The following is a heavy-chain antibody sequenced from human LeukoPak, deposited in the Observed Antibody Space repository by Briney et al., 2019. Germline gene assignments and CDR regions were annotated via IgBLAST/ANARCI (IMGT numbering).Heavy chain of an antibody. D-gene: IGHD6-6*01. CDR1: GGSIVTSRYY. J-gene: IGHJ4*02. V-gene: IGHV4-4*07. CDR3: ARWRAARSFFDY. CDR2: IYTSGST. Sequence: SETLSLACTVSGGSIVTSRYYWSWIRQPAGKGLEWIGRIYTSGSTNYNPSLKSRVTMSVDTSKNQFSLKLSSVTAADTAVYYCARWRAARSFFDYWGQGTLVTVSS.